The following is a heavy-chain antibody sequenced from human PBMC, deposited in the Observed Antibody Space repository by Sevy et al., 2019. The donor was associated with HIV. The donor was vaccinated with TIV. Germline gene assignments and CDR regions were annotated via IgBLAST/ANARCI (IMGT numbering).Heavy chain of an antibody. D-gene: IGHD6-13*01. CDR3: ASSRWYGDAFDI. V-gene: IGHV3-23*01. Sequence: GGSLRLSCAASGFTFSSYAMSWVRQAPGKGLEWVSAISGSGGSTYYSDSVKGRVTISRDNSKNTLYLQMNSLRAEDTAVYYCASSRWYGDAFDIWGHGTMVTVSS. CDR2: ISGSGGST. J-gene: IGHJ3*02. CDR1: GFTFSSYA.